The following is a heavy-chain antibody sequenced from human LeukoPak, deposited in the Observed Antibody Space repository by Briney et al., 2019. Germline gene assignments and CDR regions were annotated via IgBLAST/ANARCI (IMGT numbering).Heavy chain of an antibody. CDR2: IYYSGST. CDR1: GGSISSGGYY. D-gene: IGHD3-22*01. Sequence: PSETLSLTCTVSGGSISSGGYYWSWIRQHPGKGLEWIGYIYYSGSTNYNPSLKSRVTISVDTSKNQFSLKLSSVTAADTAVYYCARKYYYDSSGYYYVGAFDIWGQGTMVTVSS. J-gene: IGHJ3*02. V-gene: IGHV4-61*08. CDR3: ARKYYYDSSGYYYVGAFDI.